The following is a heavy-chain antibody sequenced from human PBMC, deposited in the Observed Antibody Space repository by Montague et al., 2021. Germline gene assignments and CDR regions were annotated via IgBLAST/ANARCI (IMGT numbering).Heavy chain of an antibody. CDR1: GFTFSSYW. J-gene: IGHJ4*02. D-gene: IGHD3-22*01. CDR2: INQDGNDK. V-gene: IGHV3-7*03. Sequence: SLRLSCAASGFTFSSYWMAWVRQAPGKGLEWVANINQDGNDKYYVDSVKGRFTISRDNAKNSLYLQMNSLRAEDTAFYYCVKDTRDYYPDFWGQGILVTVSS. CDR3: VKDTRDYYPDF.